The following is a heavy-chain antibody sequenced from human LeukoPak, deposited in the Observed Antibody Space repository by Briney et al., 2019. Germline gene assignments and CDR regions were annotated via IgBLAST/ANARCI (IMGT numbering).Heavy chain of an antibody. J-gene: IGHJ4*02. V-gene: IGHV3-30*03. Sequence: PGGSLRLSCAASGFTFSSYGMHWVRQAPGKGLEWVAVISYDGSNKYYADSVKGRFTISRDNSKNTLYLQMNSLRAEDTAVYYCAREGLDYYGSGSYYLGAFDYWGQGTLVTVSS. D-gene: IGHD3-10*01. CDR1: GFTFSSYG. CDR2: ISYDGSNK. CDR3: AREGLDYYGSGSYYLGAFDY.